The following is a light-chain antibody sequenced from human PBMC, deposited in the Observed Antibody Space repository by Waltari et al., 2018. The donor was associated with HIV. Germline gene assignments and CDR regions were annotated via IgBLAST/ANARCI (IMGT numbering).Light chain of an antibody. J-gene: IGLJ1*01. CDR3: SSYTTTSTLYV. CDR1: CGDSDSYKY. V-gene: IGLV2-14*03. CDR2: DVS. Sequence: QSTLTQPASVSGSPGQSVTTSCNGICGDSDSYKYFYWYQQHPVKAPKLLIYDVSNRPSGVSHRFSGSKSANTASLTISGLQAEDEADYYCSSYTTTSTLYVFGTGTKVTV.